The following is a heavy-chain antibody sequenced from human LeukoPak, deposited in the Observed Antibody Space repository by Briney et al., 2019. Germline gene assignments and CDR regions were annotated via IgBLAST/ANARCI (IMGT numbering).Heavy chain of an antibody. D-gene: IGHD4-11*01. V-gene: IGHV1-18*01. CDR3: ARVAFSKYHYYMDV. CDR2: LSAHIGDT. CDR1: GYSFTTFG. J-gene: IGHJ6*03. Sequence: GASVTVSCAASGYSFTTFGITWVRQARGRGLEWMAWLSAHIGDTNYSQKFQGRVTVTSDTSTSTAYMELRSLKSDDTAVYFCARVAFSKYHYYMDVWGKGTTVTVSS.